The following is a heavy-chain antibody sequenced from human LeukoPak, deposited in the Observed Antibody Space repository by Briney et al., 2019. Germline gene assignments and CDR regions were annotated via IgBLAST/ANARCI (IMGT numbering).Heavy chain of an antibody. CDR1: GFTFSSFA. V-gene: IGHV3-23*01. CDR2: VSGNGVYT. Sequence: KPGGSLRLSCVASGFTFSSFAMSWVRQAPGKGLQWVSTVSGNGVYTYYPDSVKGRFTISRDRSSNTVYLQMNSLRTEDTAVYYCAKTTARYCSSSSCYKNYYYGMDVWGQGTTVTVSS. D-gene: IGHD2-2*02. J-gene: IGHJ6*02. CDR3: AKTTARYCSSSSCYKNYYYGMDV.